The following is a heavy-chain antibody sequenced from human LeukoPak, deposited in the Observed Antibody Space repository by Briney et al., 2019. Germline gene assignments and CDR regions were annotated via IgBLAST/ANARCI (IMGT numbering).Heavy chain of an antibody. CDR1: GFTFSSHW. Sequence: GGSLRLSCAASGFTFSSHWMTWVRQAPGKGLEWVANINQDGSERSYVDSVKGRFTISRDNAKNSLYLQMNSLRAEDTAVYYCARDSEYSSSFAFDIWGQGTMVTVSS. CDR3: ARDSEYSSSFAFDI. D-gene: IGHD6-13*01. V-gene: IGHV3-7*01. CDR2: INQDGSER. J-gene: IGHJ3*02.